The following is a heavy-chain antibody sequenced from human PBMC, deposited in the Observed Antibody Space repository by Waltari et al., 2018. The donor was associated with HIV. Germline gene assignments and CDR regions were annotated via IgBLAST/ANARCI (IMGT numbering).Heavy chain of an antibody. D-gene: IGHD3-10*01. J-gene: IGHJ4*02. CDR1: GGSFSGYY. CDR2: INHSGST. CDR3: ARRKYGSGSYYDY. V-gene: IGHV4-34*01. Sequence: QVQLQQWGAGLLKPSETLSLTCAVYGGSFSGYYWGWIRQPPGKGLEWIGEINHSGSTNYNPSLKSRVTISVDTSKNQFSLKLSSVTAADTAVYYCARRKYGSGSYYDYWGQGTLVTVSS.